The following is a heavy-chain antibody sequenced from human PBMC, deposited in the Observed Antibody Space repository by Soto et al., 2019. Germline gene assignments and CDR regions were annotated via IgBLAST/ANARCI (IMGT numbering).Heavy chain of an antibody. CDR1: GGSISSYY. CDR2: IYYSGST. J-gene: IGHJ3*02. V-gene: IGHV4-59*01. CDR3: ARASEDCSGGSCYSPHDAFDI. Sequence: SETLSLTCTVSGGSISSYYWSWIRQPPGKGLEWIGYIYYSGSTNYNPSLESRVTISVDTSKNQFSLKLSSVTAADTAVYYCARASEDCSGGSCYSPHDAFDIWGQGTMVTVSS. D-gene: IGHD2-15*01.